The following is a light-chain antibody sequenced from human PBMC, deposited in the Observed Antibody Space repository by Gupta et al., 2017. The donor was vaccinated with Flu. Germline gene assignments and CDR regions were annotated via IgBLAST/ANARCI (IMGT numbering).Light chain of an antibody. Sequence: NLSLCPGERATLSCRASQSVFSNYFAWYQQKPGQAPRLLIYGVSSRATGIPDRFSGSGSGTDFTLTISRLEPEDFAVYYCQQYGSSPWTFGQGTKVEIK. V-gene: IGKV3-20*01. CDR3: QQYGSSPWT. CDR1: QSVFSNY. CDR2: GVS. J-gene: IGKJ2*01.